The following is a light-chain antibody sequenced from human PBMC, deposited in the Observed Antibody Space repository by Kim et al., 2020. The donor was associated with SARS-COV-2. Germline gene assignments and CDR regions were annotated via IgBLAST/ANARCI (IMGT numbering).Light chain of an antibody. CDR3: MQALQTPLT. J-gene: IGKJ3*01. CDR1: QSLLSSNGYSY. Sequence: DIVMTQSPLSLPVTPGGSASISCRSSQSLLSSNGYSYLDWYVQKPGQSPQLLIFLASPRASGVPDRFSGSGSGTDFTLKITRVEAEDVGVYFCMQALQTPLTFGAGTKVDIK. CDR2: LAS. V-gene: IGKV2-28*01.